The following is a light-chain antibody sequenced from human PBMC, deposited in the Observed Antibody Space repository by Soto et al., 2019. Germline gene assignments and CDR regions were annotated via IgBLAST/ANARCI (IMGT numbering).Light chain of an antibody. CDR3: QLVGTAAL. Sequence: EIVLTQSPGTLSLSPGERATLSCRASQSVSSSYLAWYQQKPGQAPRLLIYDASRATGIPDRFSGSGSGTDFTLTITRLEPEDFAVYYCQLVGTAALFGPGTKVDI. J-gene: IGKJ3*01. CDR1: QSVSSSY. V-gene: IGKV3-20*01. CDR2: DAS.